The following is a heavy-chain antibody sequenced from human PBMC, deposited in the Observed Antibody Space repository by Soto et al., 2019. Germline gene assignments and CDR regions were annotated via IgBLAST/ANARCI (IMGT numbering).Heavy chain of an antibody. D-gene: IGHD2-15*01. CDR3: ARDRRSVVVAATPYNWFDP. Sequence: QVQLVQSGAEVKKPWASVKVSCKASVYTFTSYGISWVRQAPGQGLEWMGWISAYNGNTNYAQKLQGRVTMTTDTSTSTAYMELRSLRSDDTAVYYCARDRRSVVVAATPYNWFDPWGQGTLVTVSS. CDR2: ISAYNGNT. CDR1: VYTFTSYG. V-gene: IGHV1-18*01. J-gene: IGHJ5*02.